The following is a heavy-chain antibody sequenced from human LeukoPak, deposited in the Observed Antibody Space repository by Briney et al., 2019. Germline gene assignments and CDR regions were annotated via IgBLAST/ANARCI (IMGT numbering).Heavy chain of an antibody. D-gene: IGHD3-22*01. Sequence: GGSLRLSCAASGFTFSSYAMSWVRQAPGKGLEWVSAISGSGGSTYYADSVKGRFTISRDNSKNTLFLQMNSLRAEDTAIYYCAKDRPNYYDSSGHYYRRNGDYWGQGTLVTVSS. CDR1: GFTFSSYA. V-gene: IGHV3-23*01. J-gene: IGHJ4*02. CDR3: AKDRPNYYDSSGHYYRRNGDY. CDR2: ISGSGGST.